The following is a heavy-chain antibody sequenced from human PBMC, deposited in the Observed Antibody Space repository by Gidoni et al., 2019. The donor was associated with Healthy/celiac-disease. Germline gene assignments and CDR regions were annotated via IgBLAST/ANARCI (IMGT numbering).Heavy chain of an antibody. D-gene: IGHD6-13*01. CDR2: ISSSSSTI. J-gene: IGHJ6*02. V-gene: IGHV3-48*02. CDR1: GFTFSSYS. CDR3: ARAGTGIAAAGTVLIAGGMDV. Sequence: EVQLVESGGGLVQPGGSLRLSCAASGFTFSSYSMNWVRQAPGKGLEWVSYISSSSSTIYYADSVKGRFTISRDNAKNSLYLQMNSLRDEDTAVYYCARAGTGIAAAGTVLIAGGMDVWGQGTTVTVSS.